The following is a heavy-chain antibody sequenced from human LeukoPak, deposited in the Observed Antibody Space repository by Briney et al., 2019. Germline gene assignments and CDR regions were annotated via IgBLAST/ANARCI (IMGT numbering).Heavy chain of an antibody. CDR2: IKQDGSER. Sequence: GGSLRLSCAASGFTFSSYWMSWVRQAPGKGLEWVANIKQDGSERYYVDSVRGRFTISRDNAKNSLYLEMSTLRAEDTAVYYCTRYLGPFDYWGQGTVVTVSS. CDR3: TRYLGPFDY. D-gene: IGHD2-8*01. CDR1: GFTFSSYW. J-gene: IGHJ4*02. V-gene: IGHV3-7*01.